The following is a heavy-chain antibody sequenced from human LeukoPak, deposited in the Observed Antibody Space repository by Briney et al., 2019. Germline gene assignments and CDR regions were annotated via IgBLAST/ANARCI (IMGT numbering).Heavy chain of an antibody. Sequence: GASVKVSCKASGYTVTCYYMHWVRQAPGHGLEWMGRINPNSGGTNYAQKFQGRVTMTRDTSISTAYMELNRLRSDDTAVYYCAIGIAAAGTFDYWGQGTLVTVSS. J-gene: IGHJ4*02. D-gene: IGHD6-13*01. CDR1: GYTVTCYY. V-gene: IGHV1-2*06. CDR2: INPNSGGT. CDR3: AIGIAAAGTFDY.